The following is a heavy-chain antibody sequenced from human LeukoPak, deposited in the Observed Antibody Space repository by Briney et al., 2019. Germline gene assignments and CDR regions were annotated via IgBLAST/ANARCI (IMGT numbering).Heavy chain of an antibody. D-gene: IGHD4-23*01. CDR3: ARSGILVTGVRMDV. V-gene: IGHV1-18*01. CDR2: ISGFNAKT. J-gene: IGHJ6*04. Sequence: ASVKVSCKASGYIFKSYGVNWARQAPGQGLEWVGWISGFNAKTDYAQRFEGRVTMTRDTSTSTAYMELRSLRSEDTAVYYCARSGILVTGVRMDVWGKGTTVVVSS. CDR1: GYIFKSYG.